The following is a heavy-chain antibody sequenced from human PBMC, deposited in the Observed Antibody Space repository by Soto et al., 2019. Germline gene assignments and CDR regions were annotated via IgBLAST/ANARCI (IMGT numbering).Heavy chain of an antibody. CDR2: INHSGST. D-gene: IGHD6-13*01. CDR3: ARERGSSSWEYGMDV. V-gene: IGHV4-34*01. J-gene: IGHJ6*02. Sequence: SETLSLTCAVYGGSFSGYYWSWIRQPPGKGLEWIGEINHSGSTNYNPSLKSRVTISVDTSKNQFSLKLSSVTAADTAVYYCARERGSSSWEYGMDVWGQGTTVTVSS. CDR1: GGSFSGYY.